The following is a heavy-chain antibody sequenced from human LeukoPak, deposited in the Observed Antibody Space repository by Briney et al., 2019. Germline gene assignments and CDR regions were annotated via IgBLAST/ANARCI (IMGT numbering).Heavy chain of an antibody. Sequence: GGSLRLSCAASGFTFSTYAVSWVRQAPGKGLEWVSAISGSTGRTYYADSVKGRFTITRDNFKNTLYLQMNNLRPEDAAVYYCAKAPVTTCRGAFCYPFDYWGLGTLVTVSS. CDR1: GFTFSTYA. D-gene: IGHD2-15*01. CDR3: AKAPVTTCRGAFCYPFDY. J-gene: IGHJ4*02. V-gene: IGHV3-23*01. CDR2: ISGSTGRT.